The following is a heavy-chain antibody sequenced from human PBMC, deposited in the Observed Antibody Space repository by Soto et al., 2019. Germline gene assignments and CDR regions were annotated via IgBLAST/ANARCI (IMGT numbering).Heavy chain of an antibody. CDR1: GYTFTSYG. J-gene: IGHJ6*02. Sequence: SSVKVSCKASGYTFTSYGISWVRQAPGQGLEWMGGIIPIFGTANYAQKFQGRVTITADESTSTAYMELSSLRSEDTAVYYCARPLQTLRVYCGMDVCGPGIKVT. V-gene: IGHV1-69*13. D-gene: IGHD3-16*01. CDR3: ARPLQTLRVYCGMDV. CDR2: IIPIFGTA.